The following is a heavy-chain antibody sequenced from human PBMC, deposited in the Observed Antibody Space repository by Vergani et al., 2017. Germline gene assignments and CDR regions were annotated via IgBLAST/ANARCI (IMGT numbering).Heavy chain of an antibody. Sequence: QVQLVQSGAEVKKPGASVKVSCTASSYTFVNYGISWVRQAPGQGLEWVGWISAYDGSTNYAQKVQGRVTMTTDTSTGTDYMELRILRSDETAVYYCARYAPYYDSSVDAFDIWGQGTMVTVSS. D-gene: IGHD3-22*01. J-gene: IGHJ3*02. CDR3: ARYAPYYDSSVDAFDI. CDR1: SYTFVNYG. V-gene: IGHV1-18*04. CDR2: ISAYDGST.